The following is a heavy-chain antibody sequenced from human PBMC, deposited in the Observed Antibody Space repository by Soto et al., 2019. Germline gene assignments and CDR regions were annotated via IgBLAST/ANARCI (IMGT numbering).Heavy chain of an antibody. CDR3: AGDWMGYCSGGSCYPSNWFDP. D-gene: IGHD2-15*01. Sequence: PGGSLRLSCAASGFIFRNFWMHWVRQAPGKGLVWVSRINSHGSSTSYADSVKGRFTISRGNAKNTLYLQMNSLRAEDTAIYYCAGDWMGYCSGGSCYPSNWFDPWGQGTLVTVSS. CDR2: INSHGSST. J-gene: IGHJ5*02. CDR1: GFIFRNFW. V-gene: IGHV3-74*01.